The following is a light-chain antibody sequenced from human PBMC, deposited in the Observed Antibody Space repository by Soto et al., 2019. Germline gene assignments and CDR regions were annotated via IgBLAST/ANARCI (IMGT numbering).Light chain of an antibody. V-gene: IGKV3-15*01. Sequence: ILITESAATLSVYQGERGTVCCRASEGDSSKLVWYQQTPGQAPRLLIQDASTRATSITARYSGSESGTECMLTSGCVEAKDFANENCQQQTGWTAFGRETRLE. CDR3: QQQTGWTA. CDR2: DAS. CDR1: EGDSSK. J-gene: IGKJ5*01.